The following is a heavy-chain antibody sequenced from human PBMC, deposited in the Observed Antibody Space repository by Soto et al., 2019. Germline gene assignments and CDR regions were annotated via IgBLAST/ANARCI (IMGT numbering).Heavy chain of an antibody. D-gene: IGHD1-26*01. V-gene: IGHV3-7*04. J-gene: IGHJ6*02. CDR3: ARGHYHPYRLAV. Sequence: PGGSLGLSCAASGFSFSRYWMSWVRQAPGKGLEWVANIKQDGSEKYYVDSVKGRFTISRDNAKNSLYLQMNSLRSEDTALYYCARGHYHPYRLAVSALRTTVT. CDR1: GFSFSRYW. CDR2: IKQDGSEK.